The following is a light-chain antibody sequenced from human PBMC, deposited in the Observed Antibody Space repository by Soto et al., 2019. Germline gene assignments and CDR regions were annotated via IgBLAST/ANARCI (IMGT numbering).Light chain of an antibody. CDR1: QTFSNSL. J-gene: IGKJ1*01. CDR3: QQYNNWPRT. Sequence: IVLTQSPGTPSLSPGEGATLACRASQTFSNSLLSWLQQIPGQAPRLIIYGASMRATGIPDRFSGSGSGTDFTLTISSLQSEDFAVYYCQQYNNWPRTFGQGTKVDIK. V-gene: IGKV3-20*01. CDR2: GAS.